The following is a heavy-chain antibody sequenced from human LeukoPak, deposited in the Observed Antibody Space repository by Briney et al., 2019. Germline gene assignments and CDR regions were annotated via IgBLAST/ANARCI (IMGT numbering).Heavy chain of an antibody. CDR3: ARGRLYCTNGVCNNWFDP. Sequence: SPKLSSKHSEDTCTGYDMHSLRQAPRQRHEWMGWINPNSGGTNYAQKFQGRVTMTRDTSISTAYMELSRLRSDGTAVYYCARGRLYCTNGVCNNWFDPWGQGTLVTVSS. V-gene: IGHV1-2*02. CDR2: INPNSGGT. CDR1: EDTCTGYD. J-gene: IGHJ5*02. D-gene: IGHD2-8*01.